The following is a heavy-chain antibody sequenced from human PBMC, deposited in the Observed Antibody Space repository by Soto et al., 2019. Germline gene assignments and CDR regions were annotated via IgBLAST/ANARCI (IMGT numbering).Heavy chain of an antibody. CDR3: ARREMATIEAFDI. CDR1: GFTFSDYY. Sequence: GGSLRLSCAASGFTFSDYYMSWIRQAPGKGLEWVSYISSSSSYTNYADSVKGRFTISRDNAKNSLYLQMNSLRAEDTAVYYCARREMATIEAFDIWGQGTMVTVSS. D-gene: IGHD5-12*01. V-gene: IGHV3-11*06. J-gene: IGHJ3*02. CDR2: ISSSSSYT.